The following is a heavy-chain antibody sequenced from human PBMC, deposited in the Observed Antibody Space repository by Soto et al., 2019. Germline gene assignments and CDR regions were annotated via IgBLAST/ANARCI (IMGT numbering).Heavy chain of an antibody. V-gene: IGHV4-31*03. J-gene: IGHJ4*02. CDR1: GGSISRGGYY. Sequence: PSETLSLTCTVSGGSISRGGYYWSWIRQHPGKGLEWIGYIYYSGSTYYNPSLKSRVTISVDTSKNQFSLKLSSVTAADTAVYYCARIAVAGPYVVDYWGQGTLVTVSS. D-gene: IGHD6-19*01. CDR3: ARIAVAGPYVVDY. CDR2: IYYSGST.